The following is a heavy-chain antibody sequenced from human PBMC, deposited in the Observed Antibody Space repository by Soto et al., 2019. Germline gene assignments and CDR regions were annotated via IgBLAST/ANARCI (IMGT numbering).Heavy chain of an antibody. CDR2: INHSGST. J-gene: IGHJ6*03. V-gene: IGHV4-34*01. D-gene: IGHD2-2*01. CDR1: GGSFSGYY. Sequence: SETLSLTCAVYGGSFSGYYWSWIRQPPGKGLEWIGEINHSGSTNYNPSLKSRVTISVDTSKNQFSLKLSSVTAADTAVYYCARGPREIPAARKYYYYYYYMDVWGKGTTVTVSS. CDR3: ARGPREIPAARKYYYYYYYMDV.